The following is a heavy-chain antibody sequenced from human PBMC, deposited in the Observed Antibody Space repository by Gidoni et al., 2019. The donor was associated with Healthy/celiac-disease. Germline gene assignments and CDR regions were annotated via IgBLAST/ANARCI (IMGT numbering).Heavy chain of an antibody. CDR3: ARDLRYFDWLFHYGMDV. CDR2: ISSSSSYI. Sequence: EVQLVESGGGLVKPGGSLRLSCAASGFTFSSYSMNWVRQAPGKGLEWVSSISSSSSYIYYADSVKGRFTISRDNAKNSLYLQMNSLRAEDTAVYCCARDLRYFDWLFHYGMDVWGQGTTVTVSS. V-gene: IGHV3-21*01. J-gene: IGHJ6*02. D-gene: IGHD3-9*01. CDR1: GFTFSSYS.